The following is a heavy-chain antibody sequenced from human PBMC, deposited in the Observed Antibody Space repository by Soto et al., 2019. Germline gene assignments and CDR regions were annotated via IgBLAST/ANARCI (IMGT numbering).Heavy chain of an antibody. CDR2: VYYTATT. CDR3: ARDLAAVPRAFDY. D-gene: IGHD6-13*01. V-gene: IGHV4-59*01. CDR1: GGSISSYF. Sequence: SETLPLTCTVSGGSISSYFCIWVRQPPGKGLEWIGSVYYTATTDYNPSLKSRVTISVDTSKTQFSLNPRSVTAADTAVYYRARDLAAVPRAFDYWGRGTLVTVSS. J-gene: IGHJ4*02.